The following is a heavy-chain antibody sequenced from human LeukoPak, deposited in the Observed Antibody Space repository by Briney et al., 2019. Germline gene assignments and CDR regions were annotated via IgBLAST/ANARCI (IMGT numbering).Heavy chain of an antibody. CDR2: ISGSGGST. V-gene: IGHV3-23*01. D-gene: IGHD6-13*01. J-gene: IGHJ4*02. CDR1: GFTFSSYA. Sequence: GGSLRLSCAASGFTFSSYAMSWVRQAPGKGLEWVSAISGSGGSTYYADSVKGRFTISRDNSKNTLYLQMNSLRAEDTAVYCCASEIAAAGVFDYWGQGTLVTVSS. CDR3: ASEIAAAGVFDY.